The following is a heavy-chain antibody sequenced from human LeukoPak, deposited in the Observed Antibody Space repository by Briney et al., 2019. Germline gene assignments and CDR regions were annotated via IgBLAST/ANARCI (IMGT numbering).Heavy chain of an antibody. Sequence: GTLRLFCVASGFTFYNYGMNWVRQAPGKGLGWVSGIVGSGVTTYYADSVKGRFTISRDNSKNTLYLHMNGLRVEDTAIYYCARDERWIQFNYWGQGTLVTVSS. CDR3: ARDERWIQFNY. CDR2: IVGSGVTT. D-gene: IGHD5-18*01. V-gene: IGHV3-23*01. J-gene: IGHJ4*02. CDR1: GFTFYNYG.